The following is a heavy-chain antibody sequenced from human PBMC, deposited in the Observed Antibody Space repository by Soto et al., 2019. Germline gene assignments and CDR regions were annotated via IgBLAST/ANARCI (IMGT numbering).Heavy chain of an antibody. D-gene: IGHD5-18*01. CDR2: IIPIFGTA. V-gene: IGHV1-69*13. CDR3: ARDGVDTAMPNWFDP. J-gene: IGHJ5*02. CDR1: GGTFSSYA. Sequence: ASVKVSCKASGGTFSSYAISWVRQAPGQGLEWMGGIIPIFGTANYAQKFQGRVTITADESTSTAYMELSSLRSEDTAVYYCARDGVDTAMPNWFDPWGQGTLVTVSS.